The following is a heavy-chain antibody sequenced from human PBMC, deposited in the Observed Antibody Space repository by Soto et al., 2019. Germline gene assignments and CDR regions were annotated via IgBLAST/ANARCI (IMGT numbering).Heavy chain of an antibody. CDR1: GFTFSNAW. V-gene: IGHV3-15*01. D-gene: IGHD3-3*01. CDR2: IKSKTDGGTT. Sequence: GGSLRLSCAASGFTFSNAWMSWVRQAPGKGLEWVGRIKSKTDGGTTDYAAPVKGRFTISRDDSKNTLYLQMNSLKTEDTAVYYCTTGYDFWSGYPPFDYWGQGTLVTVSS. J-gene: IGHJ4*02. CDR3: TTGYDFWSGYPPFDY.